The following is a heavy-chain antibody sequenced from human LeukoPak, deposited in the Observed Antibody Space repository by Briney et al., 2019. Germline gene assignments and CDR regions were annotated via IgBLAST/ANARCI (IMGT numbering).Heavy chain of an antibody. Sequence: SETLSLTCTVSGGSISSGGYYWSWIRQHPGKGLEWIGYIYYSGSTYYNPSLKSRVTISVDTSKNQFSLKLSSVTAADTAVYYCARELVSRWSGVSDYWGQGTLVTVSS. D-gene: IGHD4-23*01. CDR1: GGSISSGGYY. V-gene: IGHV4-31*03. CDR3: ARELVSRWSGVSDY. J-gene: IGHJ4*02. CDR2: IYYSGST.